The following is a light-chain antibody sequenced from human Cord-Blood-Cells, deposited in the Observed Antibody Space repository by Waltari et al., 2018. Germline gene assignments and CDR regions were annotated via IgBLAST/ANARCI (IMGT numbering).Light chain of an antibody. CDR2: EVS. CDR1: SSDVGGYNY. V-gene: IGLV2-8*01. Sequence: QSALTQPPSASGSPGQPVTLSCTGTSSDVGGYNYVSWYQQHPGKAPKHMIYEVSKRPSGVPDRFSGSKSGNTASLTVSGLQAEDEADYYCSSYAGSNNLVFGGGTKLTVL. J-gene: IGLJ2*01. CDR3: SSYAGSNNLV.